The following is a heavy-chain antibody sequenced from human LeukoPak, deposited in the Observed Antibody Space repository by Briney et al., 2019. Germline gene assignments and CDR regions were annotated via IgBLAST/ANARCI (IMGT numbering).Heavy chain of an antibody. Sequence: GESLRLSCAASGFTFSSYSMNWVRRAPGRGLEWVSYITGSGSTMYYADSVKGRFTISRDNAKNSLYLQMNSLRDGDTAVYYCARRHQGLGYGFGIWGQGTMVTVSS. CDR2: ITGSGSTM. D-gene: IGHD6-19*01. J-gene: IGHJ3*02. V-gene: IGHV3-48*02. CDR3: ARRHQGLGYGFGI. CDR1: GFTFSSYS.